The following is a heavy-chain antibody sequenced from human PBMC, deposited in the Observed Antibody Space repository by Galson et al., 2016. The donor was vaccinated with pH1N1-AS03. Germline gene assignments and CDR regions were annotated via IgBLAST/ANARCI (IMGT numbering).Heavy chain of an antibody. J-gene: IGHJ3*02. CDR2: IYWDDAK. D-gene: IGHD3-16*01. CDR3: ALPNSWGNAFEI. CDR1: GVSVPSSGLA. V-gene: IGHV2-5*02. Sequence: PALVKPTQTLPLTCSLSGVSVPSSGLAVGWFRLPPGKALEWLALIYWDDAKRFSPSLRNRLTITKDTSRSQAVLTVTNVDPLDTATYFCALPNSWGNAFEIWGPGTMVTVAS.